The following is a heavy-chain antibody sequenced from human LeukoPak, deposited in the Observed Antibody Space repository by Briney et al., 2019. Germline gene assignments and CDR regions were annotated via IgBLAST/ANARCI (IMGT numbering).Heavy chain of an antibody. D-gene: IGHD2-2*01. CDR3: ASHYCTSTSCYVFSGGHMDV. CDR2: IYYSGST. J-gene: IGHJ6*03. Sequence: SETLSLTCTVSGGSISSSDFYWGWIRQPPGKGLEWIGSIYYSGSTYYNPSLQSRVTISVDTSKNQFSLKLSSVTAADTAVYYCASHYCTSTSCYVFSGGHMDVWGKGTTVTVSS. V-gene: IGHV4-39*01. CDR1: GGSISSSDFY.